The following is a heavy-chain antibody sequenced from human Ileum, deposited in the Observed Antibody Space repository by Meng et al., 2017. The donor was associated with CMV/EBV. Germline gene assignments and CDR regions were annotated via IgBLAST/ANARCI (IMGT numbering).Heavy chain of an antibody. CDR1: GFTFTNYW. Sequence: LSCAASGFTFTNYWMTWVRQAPGKGLECMACISTGGGQGFYVDSVKGRFTISRDNARDTLHLQINTLRAEDTAMYYCAGQRGDSPFAYWGQGILVTVSS. CDR2: ISTGGGQG. D-gene: IGHD5-18*01. V-gene: IGHV3-7*01. J-gene: IGHJ4*02. CDR3: AGQRGDSPFAY.